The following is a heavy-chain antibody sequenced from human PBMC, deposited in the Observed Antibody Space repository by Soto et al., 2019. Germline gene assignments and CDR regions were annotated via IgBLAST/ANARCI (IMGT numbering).Heavy chain of an antibody. Sequence: QVQLVESGGGVVQPGRSLRLSCAASGFTFSSYAMQWVRQAPGKGLEWVAVIWHDGSNQYYADSVKGRFTISRDNSNNTLYLQLNILRAEDTAVYYCARERGQIDYWGQGTLVTVSS. CDR3: ARERGQIDY. V-gene: IGHV3-33*01. CDR2: IWHDGSNQ. J-gene: IGHJ4*02. CDR1: GFTFSSYA.